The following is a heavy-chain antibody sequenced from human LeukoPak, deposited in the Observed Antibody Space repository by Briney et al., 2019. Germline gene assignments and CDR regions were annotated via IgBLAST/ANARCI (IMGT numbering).Heavy chain of an antibody. J-gene: IGHJ2*01. CDR2: FSASGDDT. CDR3: AKIGPYWYFDL. D-gene: IGHD3-16*01. Sequence: GGSLRLSCAASGFTFSSYAMSWVRQAPGKGLEWVPSFSASGDDTYYADSVKGRFTISRDNSRNTLYLQLNSLRADDTAVYYCAKIGPYWYFDLWGRGTLVTVSS. CDR1: GFTFSSYA. V-gene: IGHV3-23*01.